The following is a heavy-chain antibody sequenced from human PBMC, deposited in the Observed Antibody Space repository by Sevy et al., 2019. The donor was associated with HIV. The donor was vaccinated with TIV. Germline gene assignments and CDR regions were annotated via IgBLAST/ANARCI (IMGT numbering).Heavy chain of an antibody. J-gene: IGHJ4*02. V-gene: IGHV3-21*01. CDR2: ISSSSSYI. CDR1: VFTFSSYS. CDR3: ARDLRGVIPYDY. Sequence: GGSLRLSCAASVFTFSSYSMNWVRQAPGKGLEWVSSISSSSSYIYYADSVMGRFTISRDNAKNSLYLQMNSLRAEDTAVYYCARDLRGVIPYDYWGQGTLVTVSS. D-gene: IGHD3-10*01.